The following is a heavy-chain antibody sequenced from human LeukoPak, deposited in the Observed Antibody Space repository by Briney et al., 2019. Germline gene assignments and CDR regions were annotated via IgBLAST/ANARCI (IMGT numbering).Heavy chain of an antibody. V-gene: IGHV3-23*01. D-gene: IGHD5-12*01. CDR1: AFTFSSYV. Sequence: GGSLRLSCAASAFTFSSYVMSWVRQAPGKGLEWVSGISGSGGNTYYADSVKGRFTISRDNAKNSLYLQMNSLRAEDTAVYYCARGSDIVATRTIDYWGQGTLVTVSS. CDR3: ARGSDIVATRTIDY. CDR2: ISGSGGNT. J-gene: IGHJ4*02.